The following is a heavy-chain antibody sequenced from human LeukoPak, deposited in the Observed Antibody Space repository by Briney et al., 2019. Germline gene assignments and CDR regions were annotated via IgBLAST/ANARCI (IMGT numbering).Heavy chain of an antibody. CDR1: GFTFSSYT. CDR3: ARLLYGSGTYYSPSYGMDV. V-gene: IGHV3-21*01. CDR2: ISSSISYI. Sequence: GGSLRLSCAASGFTFSSYTMNWVRQAPGKGLEWVSSISSSISYIYYADSVKGRFTVSRDNAKNSLFLQMNSLGAEDTAVYYCARLLYGSGTYYSPSYGMDVWGQGTTVTVSS. D-gene: IGHD3-10*01. J-gene: IGHJ6*02.